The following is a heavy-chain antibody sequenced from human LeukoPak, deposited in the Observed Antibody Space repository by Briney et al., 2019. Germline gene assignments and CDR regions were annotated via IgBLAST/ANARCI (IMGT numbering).Heavy chain of an antibody. D-gene: IGHD2-15*01. CDR1: GGSFSGYY. J-gene: IGHJ4*02. V-gene: IGHV4-34*01. CDR2: INHSGST. CDR3: ARGCSGGNCYTAIDY. Sequence: PSETLSPTCAVYGGSFSGYYWSWIRQPPGKGLEWIGEINHSGSTNYNPSLKSRLTISVDTSKNQFFLKLSSVTAADTAVYYCARGCSGGNCYTAIDYWGQGTLVTVSS.